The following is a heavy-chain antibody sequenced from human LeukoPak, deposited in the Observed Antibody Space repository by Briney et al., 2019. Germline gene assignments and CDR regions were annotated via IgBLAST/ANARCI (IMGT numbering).Heavy chain of an antibody. CDR1: GGSISSYY. CDR3: ARVRDGYNYYFDY. D-gene: IGHD5-24*01. J-gene: IGHJ4*02. V-gene: IGHV4-59*01. Sequence: SETLPLTCTVSGGSISSYYWSWIRQPPGKGLEWIGYIYYSGSTNYNPSLKSRVTISVDTSKNQFSLKLSSVTAADTAVYYCARVRDGYNYYFDYWGQGTLVTVSS. CDR2: IYYSGST.